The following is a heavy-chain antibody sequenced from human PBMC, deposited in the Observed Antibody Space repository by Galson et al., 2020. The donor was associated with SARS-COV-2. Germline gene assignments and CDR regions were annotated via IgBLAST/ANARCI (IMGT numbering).Heavy chain of an antibody. CDR3: AKDTSQWLFQYYFDY. Sequence: GESLKISCAASGFSFSTYGMHWVRQAPGKGLEWVAVISYDGSKQFYADSVKGRVTISRDDSKNTLYLQMNSLRPDDTAVYFCAKDTSQWLFQYYFDYWGQGTLVTVSS. CDR2: ISYDGSKQ. D-gene: IGHD6-19*01. V-gene: IGHV3-30*18. CDR1: GFSFSTYG. J-gene: IGHJ4*02.